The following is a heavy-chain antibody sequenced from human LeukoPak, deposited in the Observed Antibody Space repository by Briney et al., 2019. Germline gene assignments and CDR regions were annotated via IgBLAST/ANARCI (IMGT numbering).Heavy chain of an antibody. CDR2: IYTSGST. CDR1: GGSISSYH. Sequence: PSETLSLTCTVSGGSISSYHWSWIRQPPGKGLEWIGYIYTSGSTNYNPSLKSRVTISVDTSKNQFSLKLSSVTAADTAVYYCARHRGGGAGFYFDYWGQGTLVTVSS. V-gene: IGHV4-4*09. D-gene: IGHD4-23*01. J-gene: IGHJ4*02. CDR3: ARHRGGGAGFYFDY.